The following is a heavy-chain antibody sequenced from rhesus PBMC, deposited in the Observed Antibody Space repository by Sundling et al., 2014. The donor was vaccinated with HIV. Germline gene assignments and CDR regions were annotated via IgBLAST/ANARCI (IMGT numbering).Heavy chain of an antibody. CDR1: GGSISGGYG. CDR2: IYSSSGNT. J-gene: IGHJ6*01. V-gene: IGHV4-127*01. CDR3: ARDGKYCSGTYCFARDYYGLDS. Sequence: QVQLQESGPGLVKPSETLSLTCAVSGGSISGGYGWGWIRQPPGKGLEWIGSIYSSSGNTYYNPSLKSRVTISTDTSKNQFSLKLSSVTAADTAVYYCARDGKYCSGTYCFARDYYGLDSWGQGVVVTVSS. D-gene: IGHD2-27*01.